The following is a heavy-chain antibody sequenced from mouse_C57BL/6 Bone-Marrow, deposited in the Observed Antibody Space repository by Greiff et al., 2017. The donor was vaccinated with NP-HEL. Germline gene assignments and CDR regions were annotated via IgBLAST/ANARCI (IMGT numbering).Heavy chain of an antibody. J-gene: IGHJ2*01. D-gene: IGHD1-1*01. Sequence: QVQLQQPGAELVRPGSSVKLSCKASGYTFTSYWMDWVKQRPGQGLEWIGNIYPSDSETHYNQKFKDKATLTVDKSSSTAYMQLSSLTSEDSAVYYCARHYGSSSVYFDYWGQGTTLTVSS. V-gene: IGHV1-61*01. CDR2: IYPSDSET. CDR1: GYTFTSYW. CDR3: ARHYGSSSVYFDY.